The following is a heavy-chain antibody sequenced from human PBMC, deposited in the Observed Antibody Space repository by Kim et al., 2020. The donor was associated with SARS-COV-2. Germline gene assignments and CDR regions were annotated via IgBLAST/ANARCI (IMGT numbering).Heavy chain of an antibody. J-gene: IGHJ6*02. V-gene: IGHV4-31*03. CDR2: IYYSGST. CDR3: ARDWRPTSYSVRYYYYGMDV. Sequence: SETLSLTCTVSGGSISSGGYYWSWIRQHPGKGLEWIGYIYYSGSTYYNPSLKSRVTISVDTSKNQSSLKLSSVTAADTAVYYCARDWRPTSYSVRYYYYGMDVWGQGTTVTVSS. CDR1: GGSISSGGYY. D-gene: IGHD1-26*01.